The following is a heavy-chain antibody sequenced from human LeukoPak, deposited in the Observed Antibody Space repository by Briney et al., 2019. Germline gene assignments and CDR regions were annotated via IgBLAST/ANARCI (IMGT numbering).Heavy chain of an antibody. Sequence: PGGSLRLSCAASGFTFSSYTMSWVRQAPGKGLKWVSSIGGSGVTYYADSVKGRFTISRDNSKNTLYLLMTSLRVEDTAVYYCANRIVGDKHFDYWGQGTLVTVSS. J-gene: IGHJ4*02. CDR3: ANRIVGDKHFDY. CDR2: IGGSGVT. V-gene: IGHV3-23*01. D-gene: IGHD1-26*01. CDR1: GFTFSSYT.